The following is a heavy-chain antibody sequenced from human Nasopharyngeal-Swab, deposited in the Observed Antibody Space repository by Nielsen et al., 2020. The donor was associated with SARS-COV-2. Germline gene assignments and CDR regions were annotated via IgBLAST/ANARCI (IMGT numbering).Heavy chain of an antibody. Sequence: VRQAPGKGLEWIGEINHSGSTYYNPSLKSRVTISVDTSKNQFSLKLSSVTAADTAVYYCARHGGSGSYYIGWFDPWGQGTLVTVSS. J-gene: IGHJ5*02. D-gene: IGHD3-10*01. CDR3: ARHGGSGSYYIGWFDP. CDR2: INHSGST. V-gene: IGHV4-4*02.